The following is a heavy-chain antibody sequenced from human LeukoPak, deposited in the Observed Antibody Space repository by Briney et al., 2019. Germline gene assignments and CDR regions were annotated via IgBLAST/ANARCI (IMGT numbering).Heavy chain of an antibody. Sequence: PGGSLRLSCAASGFTFSSYAMTWVRQAPGKGLEWVLGISAGGGSTYYADSVKGRFTISRDNSKNTLYLQMNSLRAEDTAIYYCAKAVVGVAAIVYWGQGTLVTVSS. CDR1: GFTFSSYA. CDR2: ISAGGGST. V-gene: IGHV3-23*01. CDR3: AKAVVGVAAIVY. D-gene: IGHD2-15*01. J-gene: IGHJ4*02.